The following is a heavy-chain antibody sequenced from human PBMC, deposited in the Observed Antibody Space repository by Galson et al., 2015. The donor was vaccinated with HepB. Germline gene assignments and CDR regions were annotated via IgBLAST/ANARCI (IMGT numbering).Heavy chain of an antibody. J-gene: IGHJ4*02. CDR3: ARPYYYDSSGYSYYFDY. D-gene: IGHD3-22*01. Sequence: QSGAEVKEPGESLRISCKGSGYSFSTYWIGWVRQMPGKGLEWMGIIWPGDFNNRYSPSFQGQVTFSIDKSISTAYLQWSSLKASDTAMYYCARPYYYDSSGYSYYFDYWGQGTLVTVSS. CDR1: GYSFSTYW. V-gene: IGHV5-51*01. CDR2: IWPGDFNN.